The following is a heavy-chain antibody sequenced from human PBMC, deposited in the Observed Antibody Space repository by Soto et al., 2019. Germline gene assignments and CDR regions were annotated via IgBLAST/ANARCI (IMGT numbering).Heavy chain of an antibody. CDR2: IVVGSGKT. V-gene: IGHV1-58*01. CDR3: AADPAYYDSSEI. Sequence: SVKVSCKASGFTFTSSAVQWVRQARGQRLEWIGWIVVGSGKTNYAQKFQERVTITRDMSTSTAYMELSSLRSEDTAVYYCAADPAYYDSSEIWGQGTLVTVSS. D-gene: IGHD3-22*01. CDR1: GFTFTSSA. J-gene: IGHJ4*02.